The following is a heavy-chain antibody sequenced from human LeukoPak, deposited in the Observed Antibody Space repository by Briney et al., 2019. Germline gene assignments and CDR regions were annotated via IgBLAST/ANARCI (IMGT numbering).Heavy chain of an antibody. Sequence: PSETLSLTCTVSGCSISSYYWSWIRQPAGKGLEWIGRIYTSGSTNYNPSLKSRVTMSVDTSKNQFSLKLSSVTAADTAVYYCARVIYDYVWGSYRFGAFDIWGQGTMVTVSS. V-gene: IGHV4-4*07. CDR1: GCSISSYY. D-gene: IGHD3-16*02. CDR2: IYTSGST. J-gene: IGHJ3*02. CDR3: ARVIYDYVWGSYRFGAFDI.